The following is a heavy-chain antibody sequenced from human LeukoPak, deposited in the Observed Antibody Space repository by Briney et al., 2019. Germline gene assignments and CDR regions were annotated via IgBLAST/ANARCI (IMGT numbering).Heavy chain of an antibody. CDR1: GLTFRSNW. CDR3: AKAPVTTCSGAYCYPFDY. J-gene: IGHJ4*02. D-gene: IGHD2-15*01. CDR2: INSDGSST. V-gene: IGHV3-74*01. Sequence: GGSLRLSCAASGLTFRSNWMHWVRQAPGKGLVWVSRINSDGSSTTYADSVKGRFTISRDNAKNTLYLQMNSLRAGDAAVYYCAKAPVTTCSGAYCYPFDYWSQGTLVTVSS.